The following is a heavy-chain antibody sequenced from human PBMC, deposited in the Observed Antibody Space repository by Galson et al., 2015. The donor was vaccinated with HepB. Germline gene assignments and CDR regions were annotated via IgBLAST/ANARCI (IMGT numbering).Heavy chain of an antibody. J-gene: IGHJ4*02. Sequence: SLRLSCAASGFTVSTNYMSWVRQAPGKGLEWVSVMYSGGNTHYADAVKGRFTISRDNSKNTLSLQMNSLRGEDTAVYYCTRDVYGRGDWYFDNWGQGTLVTVSS. CDR1: GFTVSTNY. CDR3: TRDVYGRGDWYFDN. D-gene: IGHD3/OR15-3a*01. V-gene: IGHV3-53*01. CDR2: MYSGGNT.